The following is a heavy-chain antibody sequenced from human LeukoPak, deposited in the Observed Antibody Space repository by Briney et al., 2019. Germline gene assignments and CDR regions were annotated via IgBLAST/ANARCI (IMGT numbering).Heavy chain of an antibody. D-gene: IGHD6-6*01. J-gene: IGHJ4*02. CDR2: IIPILGIA. Sequence: EASVKVPCKASGGTFSSYTISWVRQAPGQGLEWMGRIIPILGIANYAQKFQGRVTITADKSTSTAYMELSSLRSEDTAVYYCARISSSTPFDYWGQGTLVTVSS. V-gene: IGHV1-69*02. CDR1: GGTFSSYT. CDR3: ARISSSTPFDY.